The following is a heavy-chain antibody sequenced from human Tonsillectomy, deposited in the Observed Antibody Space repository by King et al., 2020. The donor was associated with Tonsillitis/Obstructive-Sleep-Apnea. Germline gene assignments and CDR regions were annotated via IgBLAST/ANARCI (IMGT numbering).Heavy chain of an antibody. J-gene: IGHJ3*02. CDR1: GGSLSGYY. Sequence: QLQQWGAGLLKPSETLSLTCGVYGGSLSGYYWSWIWQPPGKGLEWIGEISHTGSTNYNPSLKSRVTISVDTSKNQLSLRLSSVTAADTAVYYCARDNGGGSAFDIWGQGTMVTVSS. CDR3: ARDNGGGSAFDI. CDR2: ISHTGST. D-gene: IGHD3-16*01. V-gene: IGHV4-34*01.